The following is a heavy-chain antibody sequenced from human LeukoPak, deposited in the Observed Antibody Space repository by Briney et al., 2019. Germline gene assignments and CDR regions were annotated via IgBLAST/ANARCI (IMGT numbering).Heavy chain of an antibody. Sequence: PGGSLSLSCAVSGFTFSSFSMNWVRRAPGKGVEGVSSISSCSSYIFYADSVKGRFTISRDNAKNTLYLQMDSMTAEDTAGYYCSSGGGTVLFGVQYWGQGTLVTVSS. V-gene: IGHV3-21*01. CDR3: SSGGGTVLFGVQY. CDR1: GFTFSSFS. CDR2: ISSCSSYI. J-gene: IGHJ4*02. D-gene: IGHD2-8*02.